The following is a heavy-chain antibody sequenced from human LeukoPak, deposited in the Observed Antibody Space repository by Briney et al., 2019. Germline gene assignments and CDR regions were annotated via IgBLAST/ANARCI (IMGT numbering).Heavy chain of an antibody. V-gene: IGHV1-18*01. Sequence: ASVKVSCKASGFVFTSYGFTWVRQAPGQGLEWMGWISANDGKTHYSEKHQGRVTMSTDTVTSTAYMELRSLRSDDTAVYYCARELHVERDDYWGQGTLVTVSS. D-gene: IGHD1-1*01. CDR3: ARELHVERDDY. J-gene: IGHJ4*02. CDR1: GFVFTSYG. CDR2: ISANDGKT.